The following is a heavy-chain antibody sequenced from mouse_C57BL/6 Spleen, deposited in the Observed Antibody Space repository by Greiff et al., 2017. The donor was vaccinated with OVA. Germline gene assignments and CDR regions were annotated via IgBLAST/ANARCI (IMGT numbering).Heavy chain of an antibody. CDR3: ARGGTAQAIFDY. Sequence: ESGPGLVKPSQSLSLTCSVTGYSITSGYYWNWIRQFPGNKLEWMGYISYDGSNNYNPSLKNRISITRDTSKNQFFLKLNSVTTEDTATYYCARGGTAQAIFDYWGQGTTLTVSS. D-gene: IGHD3-2*02. J-gene: IGHJ2*01. CDR2: ISYDGSN. V-gene: IGHV3-6*01. CDR1: GYSITSGYY.